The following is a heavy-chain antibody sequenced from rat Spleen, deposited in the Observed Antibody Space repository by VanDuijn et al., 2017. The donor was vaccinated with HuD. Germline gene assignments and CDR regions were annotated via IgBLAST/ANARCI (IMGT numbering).Heavy chain of an antibody. CDR1: GFTFSDYG. D-gene: IGHD1-9*01. V-gene: IGHV5-29*01. J-gene: IGHJ2*01. CDR2: MSYGDSAGHSST. Sequence: EVQLVESGGGLVQPGRSLKLSFAASGFTFSDYGVAWVCQAPTPGLEWVATMSYGDSAGHSSTYYRDSVKGRFTISRDNAKSTLSLQMDSLRSEDTATYYCARRHYGYTDYFDYWGQGVMVTVSS. CDR3: ARRHYGYTDYFDY.